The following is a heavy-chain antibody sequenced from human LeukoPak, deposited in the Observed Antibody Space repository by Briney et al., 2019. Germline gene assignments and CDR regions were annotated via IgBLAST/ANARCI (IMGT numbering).Heavy chain of an antibody. CDR1: GFIFSIYL. Sequence: PGGSVRLFCADSGFIFSIYLVRWLPPVPGEGVEGVANIKPYGSEKYYADSVKGRFSISKDNAKNSLYLQRNNLRAEDTAVYYCARTKNSGRYYYFDYWGPGTLVTVSS. CDR3: ARTKNSGRYYYFDY. J-gene: IGHJ4*02. D-gene: IGHD3-22*01. V-gene: IGHV3-7*01. CDR2: IKPYGSEK.